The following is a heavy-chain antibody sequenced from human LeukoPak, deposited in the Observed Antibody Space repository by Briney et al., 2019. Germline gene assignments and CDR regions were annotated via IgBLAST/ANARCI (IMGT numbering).Heavy chain of an antibody. D-gene: IGHD5-24*01. Sequence: SETLSLTCTVSGGSISDYYWSWLRQPPGKGLEWIGYIYNSESTYYNPSLTSRVTISVDTSKSQFSLTLTSVTAADTAVYYCARSRDGYNFVDYWGQGTLVTVSS. V-gene: IGHV4-59*01. CDR3: ARSRDGYNFVDY. CDR1: GGSISDYY. J-gene: IGHJ4*02. CDR2: IYNSEST.